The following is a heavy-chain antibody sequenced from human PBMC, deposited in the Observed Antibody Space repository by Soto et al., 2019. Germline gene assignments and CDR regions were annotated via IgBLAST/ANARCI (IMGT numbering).Heavy chain of an antibody. CDR3: DRARWDSYFDY. CDR2: IYHSGST. J-gene: IGHJ4*02. V-gene: IGHV4-30-2*01. D-gene: IGHD1-26*01. CDR1: GGSISSGGYS. Sequence: PSETLSLTCAVSGGSISSGGYSWSWIRQPPGKGLEWIGYIYHSGSTYYNPSLKSRVTISVDRSKNQFSLKLSSVTAADTAVYYCDRARWDSYFDYWGQGTLVTVSS.